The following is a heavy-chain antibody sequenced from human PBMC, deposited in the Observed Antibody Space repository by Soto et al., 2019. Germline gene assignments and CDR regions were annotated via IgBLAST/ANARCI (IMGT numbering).Heavy chain of an antibody. V-gene: IGHV1-3*01. Sequence: ASVKVSCKASGYTFTNYAMHWVRQAPGQRLEWMGWINADTGNTKYSQKFQGGVTITRDTSTSTAYMELSSLRSEDTAVYYCARRQKEYCSSTSCYGYSYYYYYMDVWGKGTTVTVSS. CDR3: ARRQKEYCSSTSCYGYSYYYYYMDV. D-gene: IGHD2-2*01. CDR2: INADTGNT. CDR1: GYTFTNYA. J-gene: IGHJ6*03.